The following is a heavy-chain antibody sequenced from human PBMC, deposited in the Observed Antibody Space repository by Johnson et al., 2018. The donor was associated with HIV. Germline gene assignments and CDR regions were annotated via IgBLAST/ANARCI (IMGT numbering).Heavy chain of an antibody. J-gene: IGHJ3*02. CDR2: ISYDGSNK. Sequence: QVQLVESGGGVVQPGRSLRLSCAVSGFTFSSYPMHWVRQAPGKGLEWVAVISYDGSNKYYADSVTGRCTSSRDNSKNTLYLQMNSLRAEDTAVYYCARVTQQVVRVGSDAFDIWGQGTMVTVSS. CDR3: ARVTQQVVRVGSDAFDI. CDR1: GFTFSSYP. V-gene: IGHV3-30*04. D-gene: IGHD4-23*01.